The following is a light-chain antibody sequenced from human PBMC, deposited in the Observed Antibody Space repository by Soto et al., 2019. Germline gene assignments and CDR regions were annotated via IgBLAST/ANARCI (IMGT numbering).Light chain of an antibody. J-gene: IGKJ5*01. CDR2: AAS. CDR1: QGISGW. V-gene: IGKV1-12*01. Sequence: DIQMSQSAATLSASVGDTVTVTCRASQGISGWLAWYQQKPGEAPKLLIYAASNLQSGVPSRFSGSGSGTDFTLTINSLQPEDFATYYCQQAKSFPLPFGQGTRLAIK. CDR3: QQAKSFPLP.